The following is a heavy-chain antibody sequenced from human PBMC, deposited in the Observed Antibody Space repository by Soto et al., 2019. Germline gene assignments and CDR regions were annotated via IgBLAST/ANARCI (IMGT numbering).Heavy chain of an antibody. CDR3: ATLYDYIWGSYRRPPYYFDY. J-gene: IGHJ4*02. CDR2: ISGSGYT. D-gene: IGHD3-16*02. V-gene: IGHV3-23*01. CDR1: GFVFNADS. Sequence: PGGSLRLCCEASGFVFNADSMSWVRPATGKGLEWVSGISGSGYTYYADSVRGRFTISRDNSKNTLYLQMNNLRAEDTAVYYCATLYDYIWGSYRRPPYYFDYWGQGTLVTVSS.